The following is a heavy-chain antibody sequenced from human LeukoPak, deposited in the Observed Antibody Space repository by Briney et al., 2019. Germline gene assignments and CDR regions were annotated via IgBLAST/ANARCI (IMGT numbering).Heavy chain of an antibody. Sequence: QPGGSLRLSCAASGFTFSRYWMHWVRQAPGKGLVWVSRINTDGSSTSYADSVKGRFTISRDNAKNRLYVQMNSLRAEDTAIYYCATGSGLWSPDYWGQGTLVTVSS. J-gene: IGHJ4*02. CDR2: INTDGSST. V-gene: IGHV3-74*01. CDR3: ATGSGLWSPDY. CDR1: GFTFSRYW. D-gene: IGHD5-18*01.